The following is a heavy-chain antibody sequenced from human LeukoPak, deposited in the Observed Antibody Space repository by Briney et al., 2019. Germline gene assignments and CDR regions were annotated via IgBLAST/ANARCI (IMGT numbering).Heavy chain of an antibody. CDR3: ARDSRGHSGYDSI. D-gene: IGHD5-12*01. Sequence: SETLSLTCTVSGGSISSYYWSWIRQPPGKGLEWIGYIYYSGSTNYNPSLKSRVTISVDTSKNQFSLKPSSVTAADTAVYYCARDSRGHSGYDSIWGQGTLVTVSS. J-gene: IGHJ4*02. V-gene: IGHV4-59*01. CDR1: GGSISSYY. CDR2: IYYSGST.